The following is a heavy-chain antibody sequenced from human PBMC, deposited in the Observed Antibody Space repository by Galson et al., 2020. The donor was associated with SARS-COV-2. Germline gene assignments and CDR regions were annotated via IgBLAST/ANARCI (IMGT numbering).Heavy chain of an antibody. CDR2: ISMSGITI. CDR1: GLTFSNTE. Sequence: GGSLRLSCAASGLTFSNTEMNWVRQAPGKGLEWLSYISMSGITIYYADSVKGRFNISRDNAENSLYLQMNSLRAEDTGIYYCATGDVWFESWGQGTLVTVAS. D-gene: IGHD7-27*01. V-gene: IGHV3-48*03. J-gene: IGHJ5*01. CDR3: ATGDVWFES.